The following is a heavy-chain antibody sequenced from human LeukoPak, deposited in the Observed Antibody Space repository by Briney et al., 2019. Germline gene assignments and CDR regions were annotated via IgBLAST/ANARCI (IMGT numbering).Heavy chain of an antibody. Sequence: PGGSLRLSCAASGFTFSSYGMHWVRQAPGQRLEWMGWINAGNGNTKYSQKFQGRVTITRDTSASTAYMELSSLRSEDTAVYYCATWGISQGDYWGQGTLVTVSS. CDR3: ATWGISQGDY. J-gene: IGHJ4*02. CDR2: INAGNGNT. D-gene: IGHD3-16*01. V-gene: IGHV1-3*01. CDR1: GFTFSSYG.